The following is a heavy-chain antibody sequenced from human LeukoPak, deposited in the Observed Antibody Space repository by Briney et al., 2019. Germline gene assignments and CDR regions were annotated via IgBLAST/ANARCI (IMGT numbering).Heavy chain of an antibody. CDR2: IYYSGST. CDR1: GGSISSYY. CDR3: ARQGGGFWYFDL. Sequence: SEAPSLTCTVSGGSISSYYWSWIRQPPGKGLEWIGYIYYSGSTNYNPSLKSRVTISVDTSKNQFSLKLSSVTAADTAVYYCARQGGGFWYFDLWGRGTLVTVSS. J-gene: IGHJ2*01. V-gene: IGHV4-59*08. D-gene: IGHD6-25*01.